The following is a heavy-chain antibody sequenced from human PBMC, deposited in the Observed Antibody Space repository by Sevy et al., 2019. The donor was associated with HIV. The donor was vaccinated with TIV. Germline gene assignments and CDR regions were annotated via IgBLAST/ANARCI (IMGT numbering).Heavy chain of an antibody. J-gene: IGHJ6*02. V-gene: IGHV3-30*04. CDR3: ASSAYSSSLCMDV. CDR2: ISYDGSNK. D-gene: IGHD6-13*01. Sequence: GGSLRLSCAASGFTFSSYAMHWVRQAPGKGLEWVAVISYDGSNKYYADSVKGRFTISRDNAKNSLYLQMNSLRAEDTAVYYCASSAYSSSLCMDVWGQGTTVTVSS. CDR1: GFTFSSYA.